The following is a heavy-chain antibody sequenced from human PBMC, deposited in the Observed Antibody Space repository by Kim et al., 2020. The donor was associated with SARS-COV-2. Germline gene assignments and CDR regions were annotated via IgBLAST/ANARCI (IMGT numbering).Heavy chain of an antibody. CDR3: ASQRGTSGYSSGWGDYYYYYGMDV. D-gene: IGHD6-19*01. CDR1: GGSISSSSYY. Sequence: SETLSLTCTVSGGSISSSSYYWGWIRQPPGKGLEWIGSIYYSGSTYYNPSLKSRVTISVDTSKNQFSLKLSSVTAADTAVYYCASQRGTSGYSSGWGDYYYYYGMDVWGQGTTVTVSS. V-gene: IGHV4-39*01. J-gene: IGHJ6*02. CDR2: IYYSGST.